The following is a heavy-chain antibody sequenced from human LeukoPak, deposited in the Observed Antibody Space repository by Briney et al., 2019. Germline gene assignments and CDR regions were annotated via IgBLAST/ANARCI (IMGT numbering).Heavy chain of an antibody. D-gene: IGHD5-18*01. CDR3: ATEGNTAMSPEFDY. CDR2: MNPNSANT. J-gene: IGHJ4*02. CDR1: GYTFTSYD. Sequence: ASVKVSCKASGYTFTSYDINWVRQATGQGLEWMGWMNPNSANTGYAQKFQGRVTMTRNTSISTAYMELSSLRSEDTAVYYCATEGNTAMSPEFDYWGQGTLVTVSS. V-gene: IGHV1-8*01.